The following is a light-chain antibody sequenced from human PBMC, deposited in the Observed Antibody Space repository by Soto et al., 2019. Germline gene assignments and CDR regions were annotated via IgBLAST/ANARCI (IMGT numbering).Light chain of an antibody. J-gene: IGLJ1*01. Sequence: SALTQPASVSGSPGQSITISCTGTRLDVGGYNYVSWYQQQPGKAPKLIIYEVTNRPSGVSDRFSGSKSDNTASLTISGLQTEDEADYYCCPYVSSKTYLFGTGTRSPS. CDR3: CPYVSSKTYL. CDR1: RLDVGGYNY. V-gene: IGLV2-14*03. CDR2: EVT.